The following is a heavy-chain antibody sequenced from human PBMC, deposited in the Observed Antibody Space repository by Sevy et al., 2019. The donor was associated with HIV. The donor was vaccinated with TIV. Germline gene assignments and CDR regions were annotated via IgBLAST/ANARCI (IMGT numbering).Heavy chain of an antibody. CDR1: GFTFKDDF. D-gene: IGHD3-16*01. J-gene: IGHJ6*02. CDR3: ARGRDDNASWRRHTYCYYHGMDV. CDR2: ISSGSTLT. Sequence: GGSLRLSCVGSGFTFKDDFMTWVRQAPGKGLEWVSSISSGSTLTYYADSVKGRFTISRDNAQNSLFLQMNSVRPEDTDVYYSARGRDDNASWRRHTYCYYHGMDVWGQGTTVTVSS. V-gene: IGHV3-21*01.